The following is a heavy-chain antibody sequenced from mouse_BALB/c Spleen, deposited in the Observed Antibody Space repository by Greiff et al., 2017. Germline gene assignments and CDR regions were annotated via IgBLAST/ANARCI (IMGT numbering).Heavy chain of an antibody. J-gene: IGHJ3*01. V-gene: IGHV5-12-1*01. CDR1: GFAFSSYD. Sequence: EVHLVESGGGLVKPGGSLKLSCAASGFAFSSYDMSWVRQTPEKRLEWVAYISSGGGSTYYPDTVKGRFTISRDNAKNTLYLQMSSLKSEDTAMYYWARHGGARAWFAYWGQGTLVTVSA. CDR3: ARHGGARAWFAY. CDR2: ISSGGGST.